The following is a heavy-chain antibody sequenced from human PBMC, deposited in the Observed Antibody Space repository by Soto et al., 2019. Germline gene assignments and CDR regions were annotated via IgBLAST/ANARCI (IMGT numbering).Heavy chain of an antibody. D-gene: IGHD3-16*01. CDR3: VRVKLGSYDWFDP. CDR2: INPDGSRT. Sequence: EVQLVESGGGLVQPGGALRLSCAASGFTFSNYWMHWVRQAPGKGLMWVSRINPDGSRTTYADSVKGRFAISRDNAKNTVFLQMNSLRAEDTAVYYCVRVKLGSYDWFDPWGQGILVTVSS. V-gene: IGHV3-74*01. CDR1: GFTFSNYW. J-gene: IGHJ5*02.